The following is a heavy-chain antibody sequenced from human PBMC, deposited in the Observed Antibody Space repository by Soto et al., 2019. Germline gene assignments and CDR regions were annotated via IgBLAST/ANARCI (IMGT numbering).Heavy chain of an antibody. J-gene: IGHJ3*01. D-gene: IGHD6-19*01. CDR1: GYTFTSYG. Sequence: QVQLVQSGAEVKKPGASVKVSCKASGYTFTSYGISWVRQAPGQGLEWMGWISAYNGNTNYTQKLQGRITMTTDTHASTAYMELRSLRSDDTAVYYCATSGYSSGIDAFDLWGQGTMVTVSS. CDR3: ATSGYSSGIDAFDL. CDR2: ISAYNGNT. V-gene: IGHV1-18*01.